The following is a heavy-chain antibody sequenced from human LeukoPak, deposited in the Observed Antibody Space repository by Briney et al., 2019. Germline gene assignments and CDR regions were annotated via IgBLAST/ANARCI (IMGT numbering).Heavy chain of an antibody. CDR3: ARYSGSYYYPPAWDL. Sequence: PSETLSLTCTVSGGSVSSGSYYWSWIRQPPGKGLEWIGYIYYSGSTNYNPSLKSRVTISVDTSKNQFSLKLSSVTAADTAVYYCARYSGSYYYPPAWDLWGQGTLVTVSS. J-gene: IGHJ4*02. CDR2: IYYSGST. D-gene: IGHD1-26*01. CDR1: GGSVSSGSYY. V-gene: IGHV4-61*01.